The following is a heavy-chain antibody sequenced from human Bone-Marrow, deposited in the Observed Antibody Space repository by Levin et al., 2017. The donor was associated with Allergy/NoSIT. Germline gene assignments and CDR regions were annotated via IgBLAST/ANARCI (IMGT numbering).Heavy chain of an antibody. CDR1: GYTFTSYG. CDR3: ARDAPEDYGDYYYYYGMDV. J-gene: IGHJ6*02. V-gene: IGHV1-18*01. D-gene: IGHD4-17*01. Sequence: ASVKVSCKASGYTFTSYGISWVRQAPGQGLEWMGWISAYNGNTNYAQKLQGRVTMTTDTSTSTAYMELRSLRSDDTAVYYCARDAPEDYGDYYYYYGMDVWGQGTTVTVSS. CDR2: ISAYNGNT.